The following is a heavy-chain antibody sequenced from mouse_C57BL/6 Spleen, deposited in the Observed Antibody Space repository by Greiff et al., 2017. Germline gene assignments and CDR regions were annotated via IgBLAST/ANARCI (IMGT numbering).Heavy chain of an antibody. V-gene: IGHV1-82*01. D-gene: IGHD2-5*01. CDR1: GYAFSSSW. CDR2: VYPGDGDT. CDR3: ARGLYYSNFQ. Sequence: QVQLQQSGPELVKPGASVKISCKASGYAFSSSWMNWVKQRPGKGLEWIGRVYPGDGDTNYNGKLKGKATLTADKSSSTAYMQLSSLTSEDSAVYFCARGLYYSNFQWGQGTLVTVSA. J-gene: IGHJ3*01.